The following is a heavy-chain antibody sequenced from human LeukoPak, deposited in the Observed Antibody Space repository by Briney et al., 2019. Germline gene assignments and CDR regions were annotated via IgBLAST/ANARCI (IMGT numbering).Heavy chain of an antibody. J-gene: IGHJ6*03. V-gene: IGHV3-23*01. Sequence: PGGSLRLSCAASGFTFSSYEMNWVRQAPGKGLEWVSSISSTGGTTYYADSVKGRFTISRDNSKNTPYLQMNSLRAEDTAIYYCAKNGDRGAYCTGGTCYPYFYYYMDVWGKGTTVTI. CDR3: AKNGDRGAYCTGGTCYPYFYYYMDV. CDR1: GFTFSSYE. D-gene: IGHD2-15*01. CDR2: ISSTGGTT.